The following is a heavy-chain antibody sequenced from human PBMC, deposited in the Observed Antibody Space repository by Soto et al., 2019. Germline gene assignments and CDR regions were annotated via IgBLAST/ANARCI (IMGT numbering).Heavy chain of an antibody. CDR2: IHSSGCT. J-gene: IGHJ5*02. CDR3: ARDQGVAAAGITWFDP. D-gene: IGHD6-13*01. Sequence: SETLSLTCTVSGASMNSYHWSWIRQPAGKGLEWIGHIHSSGCTNYNPSLKSRVTMSVDTSKNQFSLRLMSLTAADTAVYYCARDQGVAAAGITWFDPWGQGSLVTVSS. V-gene: IGHV4-4*07. CDR1: GASMNSYH.